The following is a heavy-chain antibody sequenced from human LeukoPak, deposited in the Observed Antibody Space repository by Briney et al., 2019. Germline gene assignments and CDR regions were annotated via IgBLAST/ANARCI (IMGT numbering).Heavy chain of an antibody. V-gene: IGHV4-4*07. J-gene: IGHJ4*02. Sequence: SETLSLTCTVSGASISDYHWSWMRQPAGGGLEWIGRLYTSGDSNYSPSLKGRVTMSVDTSKNQFSLRLTSLTAADTAVYYCAKEVGASYYFDYWGQGTLVSVSS. D-gene: IGHD1-26*01. CDR2: LYTSGDS. CDR1: GASISDYH. CDR3: AKEVGASYYFDY.